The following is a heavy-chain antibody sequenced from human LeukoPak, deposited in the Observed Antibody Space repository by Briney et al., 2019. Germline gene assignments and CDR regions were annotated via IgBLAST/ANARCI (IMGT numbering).Heavy chain of an antibody. J-gene: IGHJ4*02. CDR2: ISGSGGSK. Sequence: GGSLRLSCAASGFTVSSYAMSWVRQAPGNGLEWISAISGSGGSKYYGDSVKGRFTISRDTSTNTLYLQLNSLRVDDTAVYFCAKEWRFSSSWYQYYFDYWGQGTLVTVSS. D-gene: IGHD6-13*01. V-gene: IGHV3-23*01. CDR3: AKEWRFSSSWYQYYFDY. CDR1: GFTVSSYA.